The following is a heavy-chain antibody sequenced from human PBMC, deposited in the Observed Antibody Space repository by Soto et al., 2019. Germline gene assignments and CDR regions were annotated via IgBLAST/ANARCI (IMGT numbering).Heavy chain of an antibody. Sequence: GGSLRLSCAASGFTFSSYTMSWVRQAPGKGLEWVSSITSISSYIYYTDSVKGRFTISRDNAKNSLYLQMNSLRADDTAVYYCARVIYEESYHDYWGQGTLVTVSS. V-gene: IGHV3-21*01. CDR1: GFTFSSYT. CDR2: ITSISSYI. CDR3: ARVIYEESYHDY. D-gene: IGHD1-26*01. J-gene: IGHJ4*02.